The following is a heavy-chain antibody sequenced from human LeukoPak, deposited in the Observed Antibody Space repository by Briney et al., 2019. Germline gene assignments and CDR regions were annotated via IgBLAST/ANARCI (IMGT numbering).Heavy chain of an antibody. Sequence: PGGSLRLSCAASGFTFSSYAMSWVRQAPGKGLEWVSAISGSGGSTYYADPVKGRFTISRDNSKNTLYLQMNSLRAEDTAVYYCAKGKWGYWYFDLWGRGTLVTVST. CDR3: AKGKWGYWYFDL. V-gene: IGHV3-23*01. CDR2: ISGSGGST. CDR1: GFTFSSYA. D-gene: IGHD2-8*01. J-gene: IGHJ2*01.